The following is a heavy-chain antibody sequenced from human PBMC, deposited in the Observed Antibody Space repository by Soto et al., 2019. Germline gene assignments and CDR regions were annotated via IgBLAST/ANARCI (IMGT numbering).Heavy chain of an antibody. CDR1: GGSISSYY. CDR3: ARASSSGYRGRFDY. CDR2: IYYSGST. J-gene: IGHJ4*02. V-gene: IGHV4-59*01. D-gene: IGHD3-22*01. Sequence: PSETLSLTCTVSGGSISSYYWSWIRQPPGKGLEWIGYIYYSGSTNYNPSLKSRVTISVDTSKNQFSLKLSSVTAADTAVYYCARASSSGYRGRFDYWGQGPLVTVSS.